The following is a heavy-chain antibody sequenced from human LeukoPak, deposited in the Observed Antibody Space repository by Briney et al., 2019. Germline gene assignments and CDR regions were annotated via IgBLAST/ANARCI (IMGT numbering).Heavy chain of an antibody. Sequence: ASVKLSCKASGYTFTSYDINWARQATGQGLEWMGWMNPNSGNTGYAQKFQGRVTMTRNTSISTAYMELSSLRSEDTAVYYCARGGIVVVTARPYYFDYWGQGTLVTVSS. CDR3: ARGGIVVVTARPYYFDY. CDR2: MNPNSGNT. J-gene: IGHJ4*02. CDR1: GYTFTSYD. D-gene: IGHD2-21*02. V-gene: IGHV1-8*01.